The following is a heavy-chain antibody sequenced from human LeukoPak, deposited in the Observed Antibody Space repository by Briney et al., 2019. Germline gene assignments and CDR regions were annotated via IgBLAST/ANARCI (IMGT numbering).Heavy chain of an antibody. Sequence: SETLSLTCAVYGGSFSGYYWSWIRQPPGKGLEWMGEINHSGSTNYNPSLKSRVTISVDTSKNQFSLKLSSVTAADTAVYYCARGRSIAARRGPWFDPWGQGTLVTVSS. J-gene: IGHJ5*02. V-gene: IGHV4-34*01. CDR2: INHSGST. CDR1: GGSFSGYY. CDR3: ARGRSIAARRGPWFDP. D-gene: IGHD6-6*01.